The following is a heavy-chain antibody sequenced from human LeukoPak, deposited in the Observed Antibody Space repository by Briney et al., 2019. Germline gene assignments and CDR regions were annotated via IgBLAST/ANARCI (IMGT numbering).Heavy chain of an antibody. CDR3: ARCTASCYANAFDV. Sequence: GVSLRLSCAASGFSFNNNAMSWVRQAPGKGLEWVSDINGGGDATEYADSVKGRFTISRDNSKKTLYLQMNSLRPEDTAVYYCARCTASCYANAFDVWGQGTLLTVSS. J-gene: IGHJ3*01. D-gene: IGHD2-2*01. CDR2: INGGGDAT. CDR1: GFSFNNNA. V-gene: IGHV3-23*01.